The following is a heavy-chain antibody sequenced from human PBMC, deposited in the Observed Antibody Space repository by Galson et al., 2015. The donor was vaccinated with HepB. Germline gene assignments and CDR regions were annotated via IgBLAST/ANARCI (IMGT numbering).Heavy chain of an antibody. J-gene: IGHJ6*03. D-gene: IGHD6-13*01. V-gene: IGHV1-69*04. CDR1: GGTFSSYA. CDR3: AWGIAAPPSYYYYMDV. CDR2: IIPILGIA. Sequence: SVKVSCKASGGTFSSYAISWVRQAPGQGLEWMGRIIPILGIANYAQKFQGRVTITADKSTSTAYMELSSLRSEDTAVYYCAWGIAAPPSYYYYMDVWGKGTTVTVSS.